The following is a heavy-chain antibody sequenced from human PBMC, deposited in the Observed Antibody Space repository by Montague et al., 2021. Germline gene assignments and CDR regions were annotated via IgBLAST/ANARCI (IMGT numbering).Heavy chain of an antibody. D-gene: IGHD3-9*01. CDR3: ATVFILTGYTWDH. CDR1: GVSISNTYW. J-gene: IGHJ4*02. Sequence: ETVSLTCAVSGVSISNTYWGTWVRQAPGKGLEWIGEISVGGTTKYNSSCKSRVTMSIDRSKNHFSLSLTSVTAADTAVYYCATVFILTGYTWDHWGQGTLVTVSS. CDR2: ISVGGTT. V-gene: IGHV4-4*02.